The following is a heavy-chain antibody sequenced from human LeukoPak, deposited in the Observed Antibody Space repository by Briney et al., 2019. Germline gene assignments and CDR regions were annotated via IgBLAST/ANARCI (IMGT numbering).Heavy chain of an antibody. D-gene: IGHD3-22*01. Sequence: PSETLCLTCAVYGGSFSGYYWSWIRQPPGKGLEWIGEINHSGSTNYNPSLKSRVTISVDTSKNQFSLKLSSVTAADTAVYYCARGGSGSMNPDYYYYMDFWGKRRTVAVSS. CDR1: GGSFSGYY. J-gene: IGHJ6*03. CDR3: ARGGSGSMNPDYYYYMDF. CDR2: INHSGST. V-gene: IGHV4-34*01.